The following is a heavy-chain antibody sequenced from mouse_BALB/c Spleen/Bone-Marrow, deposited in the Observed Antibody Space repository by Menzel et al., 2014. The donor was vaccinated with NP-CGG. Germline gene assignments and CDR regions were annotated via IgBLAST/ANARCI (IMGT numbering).Heavy chain of an antibody. Sequence: QVRLQQSGPELARPGASVKMSCKASGYTFTDTWIHWIKQRPGQGLEWIGYINPSTGYAEYNKNFKDKATLTVDKSSSTAYMQLSSLTSEDSAVYYCARDYWGQGTTLTVSS. CDR2: INPSTGYA. J-gene: IGHJ2*01. CDR1: GYTFTDTW. V-gene: IGHV1-7*01. CDR3: ARDY.